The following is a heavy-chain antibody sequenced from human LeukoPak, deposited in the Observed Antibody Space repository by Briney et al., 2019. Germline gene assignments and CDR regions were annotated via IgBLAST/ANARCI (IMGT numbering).Heavy chain of an antibody. J-gene: IGHJ5*02. CDR2: ISAYNGNT. Sequence: ASVKVSCKASGYTFTSYYIHWVRQAPGQGLEWMGWISAYNGNTNYAQKLQGRVTMTTDTSTSTAYMELRSLRSDDTAVYYCARAVSSSWSFDPWGQGTLVTVSS. CDR3: ARAVSSSWSFDP. V-gene: IGHV1-18*04. CDR1: GYTFTSYY. D-gene: IGHD6-13*01.